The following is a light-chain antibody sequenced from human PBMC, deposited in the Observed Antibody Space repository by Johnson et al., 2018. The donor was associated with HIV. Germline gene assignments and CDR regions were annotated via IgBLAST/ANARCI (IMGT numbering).Light chain of an antibody. J-gene: IGLJ1*01. CDR3: GTWDSSLSAYV. CDR1: SSNIGRNY. CDR2: DNN. V-gene: IGLV1-51*01. Sequence: QSVLTQPPSVSAAPGQKVTISCSGSSSNIGRNYVSWYQQLPGTAPKLLIFDNNKRPSGIPDRFSASKSGTSATLGITGLQTGDDADYYCGTWDSSLSAYVFGTGTKVTVL.